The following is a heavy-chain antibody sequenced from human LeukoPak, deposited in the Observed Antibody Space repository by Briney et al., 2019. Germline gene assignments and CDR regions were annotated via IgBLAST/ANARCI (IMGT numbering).Heavy chain of an antibody. CDR2: ISSSGSTI. CDR3: ARGSREYYYGSGSYYNGIDY. V-gene: IGHV3-11*04. D-gene: IGHD3-10*01. J-gene: IGHJ4*02. Sequence: GGSLRLSCAASGFTFSDYYMSWIRQAPGKGLEWVSYISSSGSTIYYADSVKGRFTISRDNAKNSLYLQMNSLRAEDTAVYYCARGSREYYYGSGSYYNGIDYWGQGTLVTVSS. CDR1: GFTFSDYY.